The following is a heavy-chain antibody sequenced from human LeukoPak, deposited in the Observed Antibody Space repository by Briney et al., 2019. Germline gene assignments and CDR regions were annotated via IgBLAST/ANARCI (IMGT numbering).Heavy chain of an antibody. CDR2: IYSGGST. J-gene: IGHJ4*02. V-gene: IGHV3-66*01. D-gene: IGHD3-22*01. Sequence: GGSLRLSCAASGFTVSSTYMSWVRQAPGEGLEWVSLIYSGGSTFYADSVKGRFTISRDNSKNTLYLQMNSLRAEDTAVYYCALEYDSSGYFRYWGQGTLVTVSS. CDR3: ALEYDSSGYFRY. CDR1: GFTVSSTY.